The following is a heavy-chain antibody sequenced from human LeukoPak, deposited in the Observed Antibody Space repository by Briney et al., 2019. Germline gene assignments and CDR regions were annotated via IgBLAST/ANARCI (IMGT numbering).Heavy chain of an antibody. Sequence: SETLSLTCAVYGGSFSGYYWSWIRQPPGKGLEWIGEFNHSGSTNYNPSLKSRVTISVDTSKNQFSLKLSSVTAADTAVYYCARGQGEDSSGYHFDYWGQGTLVTVSS. J-gene: IGHJ4*02. V-gene: IGHV4-34*01. D-gene: IGHD3-22*01. CDR3: ARGQGEDSSGYHFDY. CDR1: GGSFSGYY. CDR2: FNHSGST.